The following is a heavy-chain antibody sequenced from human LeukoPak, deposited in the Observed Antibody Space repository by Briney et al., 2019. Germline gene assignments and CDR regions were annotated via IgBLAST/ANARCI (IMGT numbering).Heavy chain of an antibody. CDR3: ARSRYCSSTSCYPNWFDP. Sequence: SGGSLRLSCAASGFTFSSYSMNWVRQAPGKGLEWVSSISSSSSYIYYADSVKGRFTISRDNAKNSLYLQMNGLRAEDTAVYYCARSRYCSSTSCYPNWFDPWGQGTLVTVSS. V-gene: IGHV3-21*01. J-gene: IGHJ5*02. CDR1: GFTFSSYS. D-gene: IGHD2-2*01. CDR2: ISSSSSYI.